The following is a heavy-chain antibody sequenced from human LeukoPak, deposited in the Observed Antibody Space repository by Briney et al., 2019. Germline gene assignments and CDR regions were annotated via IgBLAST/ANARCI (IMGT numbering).Heavy chain of an antibody. V-gene: IGHV3-30*02. CDR2: IRYDGSNK. D-gene: IGHD3-3*01. CDR1: GFTFSSYG. J-gene: IGHJ4*02. CDR3: AKGRFLEWLRFDY. Sequence: PGGSLRLSCAASGFTFSSYGMHWVRQAPGKGLEWVAFIRYDGSNKYYADSVKGRFTISRDNSKNTLYLQMNSLRAEDTAVYYCAKGRFLEWLRFDYWGRGTLVTVSS.